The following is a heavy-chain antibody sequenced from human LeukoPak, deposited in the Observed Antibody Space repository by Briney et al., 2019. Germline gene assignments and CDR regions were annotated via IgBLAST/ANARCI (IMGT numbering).Heavy chain of an antibody. CDR3: ARVIIVVTAISHIDY. D-gene: IGHD2-21*02. J-gene: IGHJ4*02. CDR2: INHSGST. Sequence: SETLSLTCNVSGGSISGYHWSWIRQPPGKGLEWIGEINHSGSTNYNPSLKSRVTISVDTSKNQFSLKLSSVTAADTAVYYCARVIIVVTAISHIDYWGQGTLVTVSS. CDR1: GGSISGYH. V-gene: IGHV4-34*01.